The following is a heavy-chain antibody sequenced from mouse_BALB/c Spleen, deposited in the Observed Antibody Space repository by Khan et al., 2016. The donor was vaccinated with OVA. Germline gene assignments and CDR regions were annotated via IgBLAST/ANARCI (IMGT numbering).Heavy chain of an antibody. CDR2: INPSSGYT. D-gene: IGHD3-1*01. CDR3: ARKSTRASY. V-gene: IGHV1-4*01. Sequence: QVQLQQSGAELVKPGASVKMSCKASGYTFTSYTMHWVKQGPGQGLEWIGYINPSSGYTKYNQKFKDKATLTADKSSSTAYMQLSSLTSEDSAVYYCARKSTRASYWGQGTTLTVSS. CDR1: GYTFTSYT. J-gene: IGHJ2*01.